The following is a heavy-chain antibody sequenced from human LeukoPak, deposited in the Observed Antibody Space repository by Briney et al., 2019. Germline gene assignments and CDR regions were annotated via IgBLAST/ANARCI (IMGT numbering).Heavy chain of an antibody. CDR2: ISNSGDST. D-gene: IGHD1-1*01. Sequence: GGSLRLSCAASGFSFSSYAMSWVRQAPGKGLEWVSSISNSGDSTYYADSVKGRFTISRDNSENTVYLQMNSLRADDTAVYYCANNWNMDCWSQGTLVTVSS. CDR1: GFSFSSYA. J-gene: IGHJ4*02. CDR3: ANNWNMDC. V-gene: IGHV3-23*01.